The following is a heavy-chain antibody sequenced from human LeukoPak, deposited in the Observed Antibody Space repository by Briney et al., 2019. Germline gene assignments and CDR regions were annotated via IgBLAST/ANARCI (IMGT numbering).Heavy chain of an antibody. CDR2: IYYSGST. CDR3: AGPKPLGRHGIVVVPAATYGMDV. CDR1: GGSISSSSYY. Sequence: SETLSLTCTVSGGSISSSSYYWGWIRQPPGKGLEWIGSIYYSGSTYYNPSLKSRVTISVDTSKNQFSLKLSSVTAADTAVYYCAGPKPLGRHGIVVVPAATYGMDVWGQGTTVTVSS. D-gene: IGHD2-2*01. V-gene: IGHV4-39*01. J-gene: IGHJ6*02.